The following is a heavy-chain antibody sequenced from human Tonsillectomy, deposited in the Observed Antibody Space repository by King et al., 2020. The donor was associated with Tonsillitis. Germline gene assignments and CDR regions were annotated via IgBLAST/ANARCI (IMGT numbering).Heavy chain of an antibody. Sequence: QLQESGPGVVKPSETLSLTCTVSGGSISSSDHYWAWFRQPPGKGLEWIGYLYFSRTIFYNPSLKSRITISGGTPENRFSLKLGAVTAADTAVYFCARYVSGTFDYWGQGALVTVSS. CDR3: ARYVSGTFDY. V-gene: IGHV4-39*01. J-gene: IGHJ4*02. D-gene: IGHD1-26*01. CDR2: LYFSRTI. CDR1: GGSISSSDHY.